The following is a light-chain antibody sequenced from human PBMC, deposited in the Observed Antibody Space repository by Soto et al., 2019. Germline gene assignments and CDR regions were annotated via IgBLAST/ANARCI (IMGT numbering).Light chain of an antibody. CDR3: SSYTSSSTPSV. CDR2: EVS. J-gene: IGLJ1*01. Sequence: LTQPASVSGSPGQSITISCTGTSSDVGGYNYVSWYQQHPGKAPKLMIYEVSNRPSGVSNRFSGSKSGNTASLTISGIQAEDEADYYCSSYTSSSTPSVVGTGTKVTVL. CDR1: SSDVGGYNY. V-gene: IGLV2-14*01.